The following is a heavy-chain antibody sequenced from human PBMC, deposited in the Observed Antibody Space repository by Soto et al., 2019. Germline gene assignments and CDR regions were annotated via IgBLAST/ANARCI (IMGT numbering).Heavy chain of an antibody. D-gene: IGHD5-12*01. Sequence: QLVQSGAEVKKPGASVKVSCKTSGPTFIAYYIHWVRQAPGQGLEWMGWIDPKSGGTTYEQKFLGRVTMTRDTSINTAYMELNTLTSDDPALYYCARISVDVPEWGQGTLITVSS. CDR1: GPTFIAYY. CDR3: ARISVDVPE. V-gene: IGHV1-2*02. J-gene: IGHJ4*02. CDR2: IDPKSGGT.